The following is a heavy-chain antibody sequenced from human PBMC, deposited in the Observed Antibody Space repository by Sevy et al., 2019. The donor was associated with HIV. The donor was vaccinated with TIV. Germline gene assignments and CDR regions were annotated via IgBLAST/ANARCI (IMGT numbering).Heavy chain of an antibody. D-gene: IGHD3-22*01. Sequence: ASVKVSCKASGYTFTSYGISWVRQAPGQGLEWMGWISAYNGNTNYAQKLQGRVTMTTDTSTSIAYMELRSLRSDDTAVYYCARLARYYDSSGYRGDWYFDLWGRGTLVTVSS. V-gene: IGHV1-18*01. CDR2: ISAYNGNT. CDR1: GYTFTSYG. J-gene: IGHJ2*01. CDR3: ARLARYYDSSGYRGDWYFDL.